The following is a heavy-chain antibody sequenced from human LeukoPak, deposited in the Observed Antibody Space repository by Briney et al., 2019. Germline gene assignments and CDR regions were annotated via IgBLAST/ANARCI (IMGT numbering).Heavy chain of an antibody. Sequence: SVKVSCKASGGTFISYTISWVRQAPGQGLEWMGGIIPTLGIGNYAQKFQGRVTITADKSTSTAYMELRRLTSEDTAVYYSARDRGDCYDTSGSYYVSYWGQGTLVTVSS. D-gene: IGHD3-22*01. CDR3: ARDRGDCYDTSGSYYVSY. V-gene: IGHV1-69*10. CDR2: IIPTLGIG. CDR1: GGTFISYT. J-gene: IGHJ4*02.